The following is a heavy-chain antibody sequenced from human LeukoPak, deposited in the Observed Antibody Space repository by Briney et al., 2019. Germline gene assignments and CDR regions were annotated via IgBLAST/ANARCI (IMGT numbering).Heavy chain of an antibody. CDR1: GFSVSSNH. CDR3: AREMSTTFDY. V-gene: IGHV3-53*01. J-gene: IGHJ4*02. D-gene: IGHD1-14*01. CDR2: IYSGGST. Sequence: GGSLRLSCAASGFSVSSNHMSWVRQAPGKGLEWVSVIYSGGSTYYADSVKGRFTISRDNSKNTLYLQMNSLRAEDTAMYYCAREMSTTFDYWGQGTLVTVSS.